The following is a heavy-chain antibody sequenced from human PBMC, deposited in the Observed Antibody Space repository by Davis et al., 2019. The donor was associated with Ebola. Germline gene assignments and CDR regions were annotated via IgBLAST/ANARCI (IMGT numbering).Heavy chain of an antibody. V-gene: IGHV3-15*01. CDR2: IKSKTDGGTT. J-gene: IGHJ6*04. CDR3: TTDQGVYDSSGYLTNYYGMDV. Sequence: PGGSLRLSCAASGFTFSNAWMSWVRQAPGKGLEWVGRIKSKTDGGTTDYAAPVKGRFTIARDDSKNTLYLQMNSLKTEDTAVYYCTTDQGVYDSSGYLTNYYGMDVWGKGTTATVSS. D-gene: IGHD3-22*01. CDR1: GFTFSNAW.